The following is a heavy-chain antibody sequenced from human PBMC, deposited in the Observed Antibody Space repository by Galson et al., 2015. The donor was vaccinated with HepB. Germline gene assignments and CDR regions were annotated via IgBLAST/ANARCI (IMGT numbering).Heavy chain of an antibody. CDR2: ISSSSAYA. Sequence: SLRLSCAASGFIFSRDSMNWVRQAPGKGLEWVSSISSSSAYAYYADSVRGRFTISSDNTKTSLYLKMNSLRAADTAGYYCAREVRGHMAIVGIFYAWGQGTRVTVSS. V-gene: IGHV3-21*01. CDR3: AREVRGHMAIVGIFYA. CDR1: GFIFSRDS. J-gene: IGHJ5*02. D-gene: IGHD3-10*01.